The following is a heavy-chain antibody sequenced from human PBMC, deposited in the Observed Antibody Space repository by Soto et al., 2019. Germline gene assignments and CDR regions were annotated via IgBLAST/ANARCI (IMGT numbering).Heavy chain of an antibody. D-gene: IGHD5-18*01. CDR2: IRSKANSYAT. CDR3: TSGQLWLPGP. CDR1: GFTFSGSA. Sequence: GSLRLSCAASGFTFSGSAMHWVRQASGKGLEWVGRIRSKANSYATAYAASVKGRFTISRDDSKNTAYLQMNSLKTEDTAVYYCTSGQLWLPGPWGQGTLVTVSS. V-gene: IGHV3-73*01. J-gene: IGHJ5*02.